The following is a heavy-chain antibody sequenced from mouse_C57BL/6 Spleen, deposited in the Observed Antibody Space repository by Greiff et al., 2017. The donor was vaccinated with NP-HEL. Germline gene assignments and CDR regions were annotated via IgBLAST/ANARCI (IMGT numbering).Heavy chain of an antibody. D-gene: IGHD1-1*01. Sequence: EVKLVESGGDLVKPGGSLKLSCAASGFTFSSYGMSWVRQTPDKRLAWVATISSGGSYTYYPDSVKGRFTISRDNAKNTLYLQMSSLKSEDTAMYYCARYYYGSSYGFAYWGQGTLVTVSA. CDR2: ISSGGSYT. V-gene: IGHV5-6*01. J-gene: IGHJ3*01. CDR3: ARYYYGSSYGFAY. CDR1: GFTFSSYG.